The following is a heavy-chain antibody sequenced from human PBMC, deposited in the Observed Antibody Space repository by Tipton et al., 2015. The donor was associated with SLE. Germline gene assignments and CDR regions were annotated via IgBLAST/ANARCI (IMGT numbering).Heavy chain of an antibody. V-gene: IGHV4-59*12. CDR1: GDSISSYY. CDR2: MYYSGSA. Sequence: TLSLTCTVSGDSISSYYWSWIRQPPGKGLEWIGYMYYSGSANYNPSLKSRVTISVDTSKNQFSLKLSSVTAADMAVYYCAKAMGRWLQFDFDYWGQGTLVTVSS. CDR3: AKAMGRWLQFDFDY. D-gene: IGHD5-24*01. J-gene: IGHJ4*02.